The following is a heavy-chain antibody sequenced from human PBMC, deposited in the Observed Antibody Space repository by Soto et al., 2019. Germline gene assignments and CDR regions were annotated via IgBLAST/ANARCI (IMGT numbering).Heavy chain of an antibody. CDR1: GFSLTTSGVG. CDR3: AHRVLRTVFGLVTTTAIYFDF. J-gene: IGHJ4*02. D-gene: IGHD3-3*01. Sequence: QITLNESGPTLVRPTETLTLTCSFSGFSLTTSGVGVGWIRQSPGKAPEWLALIYWDDDKRYSASLKSRLTITKDTSKNQVVLTVSDLDPTDTATYYCAHRVLRTVFGLVTTTAIYFDFWGQGTPVAVSS. V-gene: IGHV2-5*02. CDR2: IYWDDDK.